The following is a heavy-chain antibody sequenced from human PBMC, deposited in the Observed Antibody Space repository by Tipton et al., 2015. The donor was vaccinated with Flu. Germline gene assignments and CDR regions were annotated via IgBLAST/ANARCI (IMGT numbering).Heavy chain of an antibody. D-gene: IGHD3-22*01. V-gene: IGHV4-31*03. CDR3: ARGHYYDSSGGRDY. J-gene: IGHJ4*02. CDR2: IYYRGST. Sequence: TLSLTCTVSGGSISSGGYYWSWIRQHPGKGLEWIGYIYYRGSTYYNPSLKSRVTISVDTSKNQFSLKLSSVTAADTAVYYCARGHYYDSSGGRDYGGQGTLVSV. CDR1: GGSISSGGYY.